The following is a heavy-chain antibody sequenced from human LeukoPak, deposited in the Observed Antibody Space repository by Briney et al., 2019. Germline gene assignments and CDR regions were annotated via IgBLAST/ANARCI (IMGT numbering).Heavy chain of an antibody. J-gene: IGHJ6*03. CDR3: ARDPYSGNYGTYYYYYMDV. CDR2: VSTSSSYI. D-gene: IGHD1-26*01. Sequence: GGSLRLSCEASGFILSRYSTNWVRQAPGKGLEWVSSVSTSSSYIYYADSVKGRFTISRDNAKNSLYLQMDSLGPEDPAVYYCARDPYSGNYGTYYYYYMDVWGKGTTVTISS. CDR1: GFILSRYS. V-gene: IGHV3-21*01.